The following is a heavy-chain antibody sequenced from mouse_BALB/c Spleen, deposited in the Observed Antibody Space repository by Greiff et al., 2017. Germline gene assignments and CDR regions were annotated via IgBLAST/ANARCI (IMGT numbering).Heavy chain of an antibody. Sequence: EAKLMESGGGLVKPGGSLKLSCAASGFTFSSYGMSWVRQTPDKRLEWVATISSGGSYTYYPDSVKGRFTISRDNAKNTLYLQMSSLKSEDTAMYYCARRGVRSFAYWGQGTLVTVSA. D-gene: IGHD1-1*01. CDR3: ARRGVRSFAY. V-gene: IGHV5-6*03. J-gene: IGHJ3*01. CDR2: ISSGGSYT. CDR1: GFTFSSYG.